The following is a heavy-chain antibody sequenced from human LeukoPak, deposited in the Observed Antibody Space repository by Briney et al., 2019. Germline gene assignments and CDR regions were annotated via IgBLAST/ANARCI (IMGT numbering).Heavy chain of an antibody. CDR2: ISSGGRTI. Sequence: GGSLRLSCAASGFTFSNYEMNWVRQAPGKGLEWVSYISSGGRTIYYADSVKGRFTISKDNSKNTLYLQMNSLRPEDTAVYYCAKDVVGQQWPENCWGQGTLVTVSS. D-gene: IGHD6-19*01. CDR1: GFTFSNYE. J-gene: IGHJ4*02. CDR3: AKDVVGQQWPENC. V-gene: IGHV3-48*03.